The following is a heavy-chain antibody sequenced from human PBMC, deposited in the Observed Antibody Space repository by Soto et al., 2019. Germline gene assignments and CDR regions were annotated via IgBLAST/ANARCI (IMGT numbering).Heavy chain of an antibody. J-gene: IGHJ6*03. CDR1: GGSVTISTW. D-gene: IGHD1-26*01. CDR3: ARGGYYFYMDV. CDR2: INLRGST. Sequence: QVQLQESGPGLVKPSGTLSLPCAVSGGSVTISTWWSWVRQTPGEGLEWIGQINLRGSTNYNPSLTCRVTISVDKSTNQFSLEMKSVTAADTAVYYCARGGYYFYMDVWGKGTTVTVSS. V-gene: IGHV4-4*02.